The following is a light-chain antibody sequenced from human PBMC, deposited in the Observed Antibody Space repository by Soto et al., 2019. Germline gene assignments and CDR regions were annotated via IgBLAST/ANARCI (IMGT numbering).Light chain of an antibody. CDR3: QQLNSFPRT. CDR2: AAS. V-gene: IGKV1-9*01. J-gene: IGKJ1*01. Sequence: DIQLTQSPFFLSASVGDRVTITCRASQGISSYLAWYQQKPGKAPKLLIYAASTLQSGVPSRFSGSGSGTEFTLTISSLQPEDYATYYCQQLNSFPRTFGQGTKVEIK. CDR1: QGISSY.